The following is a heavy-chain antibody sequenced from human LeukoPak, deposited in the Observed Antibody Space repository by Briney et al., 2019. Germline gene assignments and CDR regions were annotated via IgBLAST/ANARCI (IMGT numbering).Heavy chain of an antibody. V-gene: IGHV1-2*02. D-gene: IGHD3-16*01. CDR2: INPSSGGT. CDR3: ARGEGARYVDP. J-gene: IGHJ5*02. Sequence: GASVKVSCKASAYTLTGFYIHWVRQAPGQGLEWMGWINPSSGGTYSAQRFQGRVTMTRDTSVSTVYMELRRLTSDDTAAYYCARGEGARYVDPWGQGTLVTVSS. CDR1: AYTLTGFY.